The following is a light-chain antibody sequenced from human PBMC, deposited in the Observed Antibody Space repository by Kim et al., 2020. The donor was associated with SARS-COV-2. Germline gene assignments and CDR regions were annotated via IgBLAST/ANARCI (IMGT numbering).Light chain of an antibody. V-gene: IGKV3-20*01. CDR1: KNGCNHC. Sequence: GERINLSCKGKKNGCNHCLSGDQQKPGQGTRLLNHSRTKRATGIPSKFSGSGCGKDVTLNINRLEAGNLAVFYCQQDGMATPHTFGKGTKVE. J-gene: IGKJ2*01. CDR2: SRT. CDR3: QQDGMATPHT.